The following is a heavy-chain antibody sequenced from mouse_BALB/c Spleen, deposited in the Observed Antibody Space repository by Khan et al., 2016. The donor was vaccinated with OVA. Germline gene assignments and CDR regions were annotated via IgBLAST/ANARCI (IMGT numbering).Heavy chain of an antibody. CDR3: ARAGSRYNYVMAY. V-gene: IGHV3-2*02. Sequence: EVELVESGPGLVRPSQSLSLSCTVTGYSITSDYAWYWIRQLPGNKLEWMGYISYSGCTNYNQSLKNRTSITRDKSKNQFFLQLNSVTTEDTATYYCARAGSRYNYVMAYWGQGTSVTVSS. J-gene: IGHJ4*01. CDR1: GYSITSDYA. CDR2: ISYSGCT. D-gene: IGHD1-1*01.